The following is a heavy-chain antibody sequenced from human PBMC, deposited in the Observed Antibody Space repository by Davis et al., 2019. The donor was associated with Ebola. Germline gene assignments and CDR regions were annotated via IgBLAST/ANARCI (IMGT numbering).Heavy chain of an antibody. D-gene: IGHD6-13*01. J-gene: IGHJ4*02. V-gene: IGHV3-7*01. CDR1: GFTFNNYW. CDR2: INEDGTEE. Sequence: GESLKISCAASGFTFNNYWMSWLRQAPGRGLEWVANINEDGTEEYYVDSVKGRFTISRDNAKNSLYLQMDSLRDDDTSVYYCVAGTAAATFTYWGQGTQVTVSS. CDR3: VAGTAAATFTY.